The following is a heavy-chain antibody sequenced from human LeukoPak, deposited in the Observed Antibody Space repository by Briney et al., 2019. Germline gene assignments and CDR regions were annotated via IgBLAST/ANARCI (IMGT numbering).Heavy chain of an antibody. J-gene: IGHJ4*02. CDR2: ISYDGSNK. CDR1: GFTFSSYG. V-gene: IGHV3-30*18. Sequence: HPGGSLRLSCAASGFTFSSYGMHWVRQAPGKGLEWVAVISYDGSNKYYADSVKGRFTISRDNSKNTLYLQMNSLRAEDTAVYYCAKDAAGPEYWGQGTLVTVSS. D-gene: IGHD6-13*01. CDR3: AKDAAGPEY.